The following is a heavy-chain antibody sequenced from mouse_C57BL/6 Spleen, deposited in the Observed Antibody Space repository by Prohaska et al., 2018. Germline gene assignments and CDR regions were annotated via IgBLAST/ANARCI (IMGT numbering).Heavy chain of an antibody. D-gene: IGHD2-1*01. CDR3: ARGGNYVNYYAMDY. Sequence: EVKLVESEGGLVQPGSSMKLSCTASGFTFSDYYMAWVRQVPEKGLEWVANINYDGSSTYYLDSLKSRFIISRDNAKNILYLQMSSLKSEDTATYYCARGGNYVNYYAMDYWGQGTSVTVSS. V-gene: IGHV5-16*01. CDR1: GFTFSDYY. J-gene: IGHJ4*01. CDR2: INYDGSST.